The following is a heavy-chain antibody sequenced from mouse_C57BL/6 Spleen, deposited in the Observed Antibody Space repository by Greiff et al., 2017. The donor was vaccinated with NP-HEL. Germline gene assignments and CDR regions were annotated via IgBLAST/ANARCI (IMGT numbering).Heavy chain of an antibody. CDR3: ARYYASMDY. Sequence: EVQGVESGGGLVQPGGSLSLSCAASGFTFTDYYMSWVRQPPGKALEWLGFIRNKANGYTTEYSAYVKGRFTISRDNSQSILYLQMNALRAEDSATYYCARYYASMDYWGQGTSVTVSS. J-gene: IGHJ4*01. D-gene: IGHD6-5*01. CDR2: IRNKANGYTT. V-gene: IGHV7-3*01. CDR1: GFTFTDYY.